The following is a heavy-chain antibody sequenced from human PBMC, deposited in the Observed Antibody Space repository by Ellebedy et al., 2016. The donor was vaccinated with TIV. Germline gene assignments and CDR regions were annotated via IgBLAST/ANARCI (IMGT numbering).Heavy chain of an antibody. CDR1: GFTFSTHA. J-gene: IGHJ4*02. Sequence: GESLKISXAASGFTFSTHAMSWVRQAPGKGLEWVSTISGSGGGTYYTDSLKGRFTISRDNSKNTLYLQMNSLGAEDTAVYYGAKRGSTNPGYFDHWGQGTLVTVSS. D-gene: IGHD2-2*01. V-gene: IGHV3-23*01. CDR2: ISGSGGGT. CDR3: AKRGSTNPGYFDH.